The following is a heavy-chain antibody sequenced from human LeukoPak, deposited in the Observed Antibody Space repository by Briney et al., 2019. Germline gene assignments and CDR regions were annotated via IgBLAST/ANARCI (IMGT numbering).Heavy chain of an antibody. CDR3: ARSYGDYPTYYYYGMDV. Sequence: ASVKVSCKASGGTFSSYAISWVRQAPGQGLEWMGWISAYNGNTNYAQKLQGRVTMTTDTSTSTAYMELRSLRSDDTAVYYCARSYGDYPTYYYYGMDVWGQGTTVTVSS. J-gene: IGHJ6*02. D-gene: IGHD4-17*01. V-gene: IGHV1-18*01. CDR2: ISAYNGNT. CDR1: GGTFSSYA.